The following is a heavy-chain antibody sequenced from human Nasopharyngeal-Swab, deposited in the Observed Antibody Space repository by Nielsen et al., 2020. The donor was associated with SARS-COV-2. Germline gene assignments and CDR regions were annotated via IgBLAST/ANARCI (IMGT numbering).Heavy chain of an antibody. CDR2: ISSDGIKK. D-gene: IGHD4-17*01. CDR1: GFTFSSYS. V-gene: IGHV3-30-3*01. CDR3: ARGGPYGDYEPFDY. J-gene: IGHJ4*01. Sequence: GSLKISCAASGFTFSSYSMNWVRQAPGKGLEWVAVISSDGIKKDYADSVKGRFTASRDNSKNTLYLQMNSLRAEDTAVYYCARGGPYGDYEPFDYWGHGTLVTVSS.